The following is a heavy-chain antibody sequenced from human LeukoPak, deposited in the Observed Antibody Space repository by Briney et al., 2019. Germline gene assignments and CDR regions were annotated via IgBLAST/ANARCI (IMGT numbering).Heavy chain of an antibody. CDR1: GYTFTGYY. J-gene: IGHJ5*02. D-gene: IGHD3-10*01. CDR3: AASKTMVQGVIIMVWFDP. Sequence: ASVKVSCKASGYTFTGYYMHWVRQAPGQGLEWMGWINPNSGGTNYAQKFQGRVTMTRDTSISTAYMELSRLRSGDTAVYYCAASKTMVQGVIIMVWFDPWGQGTLVTVSS. V-gene: IGHV1-2*02. CDR2: INPNSGGT.